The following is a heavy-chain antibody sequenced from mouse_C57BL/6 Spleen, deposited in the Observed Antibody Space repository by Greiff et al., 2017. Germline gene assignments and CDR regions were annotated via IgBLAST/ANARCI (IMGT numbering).Heavy chain of an antibody. D-gene: IGHD2-2*01. J-gene: IGHJ2*01. CDR3: AISTTVYFDY. CDR1: GYAFSSSW. V-gene: IGHV1-82*01. CDR2: IYPGDGDT. Sequence: QVQLQQSGPELVKPGASVKISCKASGYAFSSSWMNWVKQRPGKGLEWIGRIYPGDGDTNYNGKFKGKATLTADKSSSTAYMQLSSLTSEDSAVYFCAISTTVYFDYWGQGTTLTVSS.